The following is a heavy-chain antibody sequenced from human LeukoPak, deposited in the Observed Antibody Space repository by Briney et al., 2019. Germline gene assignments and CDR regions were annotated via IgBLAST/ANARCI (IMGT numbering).Heavy chain of an antibody. V-gene: IGHV4-59*08. J-gene: IGHJ4*02. CDR3: ASGSKSYSNHGYFDY. D-gene: IGHD4-11*01. Sequence: PSETLSLTCTVSGGSISSYYWSWIRQPPGKGLEWIGYIYYSGSTNYNPSLKGRVTISVDTSKNQFSLKLSSVTAADTAVYYCASGSKSYSNHGYFDYWGQGTLVTVSS. CDR2: IYYSGST. CDR1: GGSISSYY.